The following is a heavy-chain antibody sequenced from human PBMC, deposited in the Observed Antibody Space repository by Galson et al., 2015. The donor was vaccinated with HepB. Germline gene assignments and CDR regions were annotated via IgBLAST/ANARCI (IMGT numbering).Heavy chain of an antibody. Sequence: SLRLSCAASGFTFTSYGLHWVRQAPGKGLEWVAVISHDGSNKYYADSVKGRFTISTDNSKNTLYLQMNSLRAEDTAVYYCAKDLVGSYYVPGVYYYYGMDVWGQGTTVTVSS. J-gene: IGHJ6*02. CDR1: GFTFTSYG. V-gene: IGHV3-30*18. CDR3: AKDLVGSYYVPGVYYYYGMDV. CDR2: ISHDGSNK. D-gene: IGHD1-26*01.